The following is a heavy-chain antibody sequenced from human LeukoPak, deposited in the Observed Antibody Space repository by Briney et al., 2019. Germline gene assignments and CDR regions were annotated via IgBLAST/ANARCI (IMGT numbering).Heavy chain of an antibody. CDR1: GGSISSYY. Sequence: PSETLSLTCTVSGGSISSYYWSWIRQPAGKGLEWIGRIYTIGSTNYNPSLKSRVTMSVDTSKNQFSLKLSSVTAADTAAYYCARMGTNWGLDYWGQGTLVTVSS. CDR2: IYTIGST. D-gene: IGHD7-27*01. V-gene: IGHV4-4*07. CDR3: ARMGTNWGLDY. J-gene: IGHJ4*02.